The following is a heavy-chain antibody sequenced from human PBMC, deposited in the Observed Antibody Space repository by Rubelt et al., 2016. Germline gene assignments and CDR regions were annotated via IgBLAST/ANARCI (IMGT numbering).Heavy chain of an antibody. Sequence: QVQLVQSGAEVKKPGSSVKVSCTASGGTFSSYAISWVRQAPGQGLEWMGWINPNSCVTNYAQKFQGRVTRTMDTAISTAYMELGRLRSDDTAVYYGARPSREGMDVWGQGTTVTVSS. CDR1: GGTFSSYA. CDR3: ARPSREGMDV. D-gene: IGHD1-26*01. J-gene: IGHJ6*02. CDR2: INPNSCVT. V-gene: IGHV1-2*02.